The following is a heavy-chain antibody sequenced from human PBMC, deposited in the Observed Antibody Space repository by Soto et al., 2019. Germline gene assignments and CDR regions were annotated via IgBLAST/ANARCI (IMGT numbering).Heavy chain of an antibody. CDR2: ISYDGSNK. J-gene: IGHJ4*02. Sequence: QVQLVESGGGVVQPGRSLRLSCAASGFTFSSYGMHWVRQAPGKGLEWVAVISYDGSNKYYADSVKGRFTISRDNSKNTLHLQMNSLRVEDTAVYYCATGSKYSRRWYPTDYWGQGTLVTVSS. V-gene: IGHV3-30*03. CDR1: GFTFSSYG. CDR3: ATGSKYSRRWYPTDY. D-gene: IGHD6-13*01.